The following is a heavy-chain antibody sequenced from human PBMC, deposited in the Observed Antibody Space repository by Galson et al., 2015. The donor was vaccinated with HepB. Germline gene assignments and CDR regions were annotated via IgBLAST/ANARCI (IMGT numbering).Heavy chain of an antibody. Sequence: SLRLSCAASGFTFSSYGMHWVRQAPGKGLEWVAVIWYDGSNKYYADSVKGRFTISRDNSKNTLYLQMNSLRAEDTAVYYCARAPPGLRLDYWGQGTLVTVSS. V-gene: IGHV3-33*01. CDR2: IWYDGSNK. D-gene: IGHD4-17*01. CDR3: ARAPPGLRLDY. J-gene: IGHJ4*02. CDR1: GFTFSSYG.